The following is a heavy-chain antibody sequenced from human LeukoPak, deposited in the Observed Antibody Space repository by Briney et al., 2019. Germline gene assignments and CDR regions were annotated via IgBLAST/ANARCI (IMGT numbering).Heavy chain of an antibody. CDR3: ARGGYDFWSGYYFDY. V-gene: IGHV4-59*01. Sequence: PSETLSLTCTVSGGSISSYYWSWIRQPPGKGLEWIGYIYYSGSTNYNPSLKSRVTIPLDTSKNQFSLKLSSVTAADTAVYYCARGGYDFWSGYYFDYWGQGTLVTVSS. D-gene: IGHD3-3*01. CDR1: GGSISSYY. CDR2: IYYSGST. J-gene: IGHJ4*02.